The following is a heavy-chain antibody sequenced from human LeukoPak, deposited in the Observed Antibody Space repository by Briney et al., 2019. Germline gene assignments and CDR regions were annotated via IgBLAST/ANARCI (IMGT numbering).Heavy chain of an antibody. CDR2: INPNSGGT. J-gene: IGHJ4*02. D-gene: IGHD3-10*01. CDR3: ARGLAIYGSGNLQFDS. CDR1: GYTVTGYY. Sequence: RASVKVSCKASGYTVTGYYMHWVRQAPAQGLEWRGWINPNSGGTNYAQKFQGRVTMTRDTSIRTAYMELRRLRSDDTAVYYCARGLAIYGSGNLQFDSWGQGTLVTVSS. V-gene: IGHV1-2*02.